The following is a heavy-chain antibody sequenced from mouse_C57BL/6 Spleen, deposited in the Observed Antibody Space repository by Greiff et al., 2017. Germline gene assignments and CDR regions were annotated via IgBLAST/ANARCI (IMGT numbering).Heavy chain of an antibody. J-gene: IGHJ3*01. CDR1: GFTFSSYA. CDR2: ISDGGSYT. CDR3: ARDLLNYSGSSAWFAY. Sequence: EVHLVESGGGLVKPGGSLKLSCAASGFTFSSYAMSWVRQTPEKRLEWVATISDGGSYTYYPDNVKGRFTISRDNATNNLYLQMSHLKSEDTAMYYCARDLLNYSGSSAWFAYWGQGTLVTVSA. V-gene: IGHV5-4*01. D-gene: IGHD1-1*01.